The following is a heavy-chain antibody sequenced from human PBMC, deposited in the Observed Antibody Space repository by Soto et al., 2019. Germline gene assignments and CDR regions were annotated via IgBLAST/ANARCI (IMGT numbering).Heavy chain of an antibody. CDR2: MYHTKIT. J-gene: IGHJ4*02. D-gene: IGHD3-16*01. Sequence: SETLSLTCTVSGVSVSSGSYYWSWIRQPPGKGLEWIGYMYHTKITNYNPSLKSRVSISVDTSKNQFSLRLKSVTAADTAVYYCAREVVKWGGERWGQGTLVTVS. V-gene: IGHV4-61*01. CDR1: GVSVSSGSYY. CDR3: AREVVKWGGER.